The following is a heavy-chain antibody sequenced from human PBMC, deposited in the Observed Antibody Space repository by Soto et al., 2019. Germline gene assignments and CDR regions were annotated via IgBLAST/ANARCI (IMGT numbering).Heavy chain of an antibody. D-gene: IGHD6-13*01. CDR3: ARDQAEDTAWYTLAS. CDR1: GYTLTSYA. Sequence: QVQLVQSGAEVKRPGSSVMLACKASGYTLTSYAISWVRQAPGQGLEWMGGISTYTGDTNYERKTQGRVTLTTDTATNTAYMELRSMRSDDTARYYSARDQAEDTAWYTLASWRHGTL. CDR2: ISTYTGDT. J-gene: IGHJ5*01. V-gene: IGHV1-18*04.